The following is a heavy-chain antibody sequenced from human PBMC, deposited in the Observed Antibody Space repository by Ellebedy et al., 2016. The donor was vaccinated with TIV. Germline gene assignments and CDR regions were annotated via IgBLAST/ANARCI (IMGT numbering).Heavy chain of an antibody. J-gene: IGHJ3*02. D-gene: IGHD3-10*01. CDR1: GFSFSSYW. Sequence: GESLKISCAASGFSFSSYWMSWVRQAPGKGLEWVANIRVDGNEKYYVDSVKGRFTISRDNAKNSLYLQMNSLRVEDTTLYYCARDMGWGNERINDAFDIWGQGTTVTVSS. CDR2: IRVDGNEK. CDR3: ARDMGWGNERINDAFDI. V-gene: IGHV3-7*01.